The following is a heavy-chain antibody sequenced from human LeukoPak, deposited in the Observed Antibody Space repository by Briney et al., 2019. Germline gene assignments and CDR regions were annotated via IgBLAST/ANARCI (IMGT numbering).Heavy chain of an antibody. Sequence: ASVKVSCKASGYTFTGYFIHWVRQAPGQGLGWIGIINPSGDNTWYAQKFQGRVTMTRDMATSTDYLEVSSLRSEDTAVYYCARDNSLRDTAWWFDPWGQGTLVTVSS. V-gene: IGHV1-46*01. J-gene: IGHJ5*02. CDR2: INPSGDNT. D-gene: IGHD5-24*01. CDR1: GYTFTGYF. CDR3: ARDNSLRDTAWWFDP.